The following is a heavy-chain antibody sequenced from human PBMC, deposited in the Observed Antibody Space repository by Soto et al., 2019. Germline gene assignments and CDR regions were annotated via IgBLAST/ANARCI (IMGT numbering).Heavy chain of an antibody. V-gene: IGHV3-21*01. CDR2: ISSSSSYI. J-gene: IGHJ4*02. CDR1: GFSFSSYG. CDR3: ASVNYDSRGYLSTLDD. Sequence: GGSLRLSCAASGFSFSSYGMNWVRQAPGKGLEWVSFISSSSSYIYYADSVKGRFTISRDDAKNSLFLQMNSLRAEDTAVYYCASVNYDSRGYLSTLDDWGQGT. D-gene: IGHD3-22*01.